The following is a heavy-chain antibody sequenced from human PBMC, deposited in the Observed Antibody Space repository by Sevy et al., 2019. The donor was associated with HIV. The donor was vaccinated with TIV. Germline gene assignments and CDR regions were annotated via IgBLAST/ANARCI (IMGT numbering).Heavy chain of an antibody. CDR1: GFTFSSYV. CDR3: XXXXXXXXXXPYYFDY. Sequence: GGSLRLSCGVSGFTFSSYVMTWVRQPPGKGLEWVSIISGSGATTSYADSVKGRFTISRDNSKNALYLQMNSLRAEDXXXXXXXXXXXXXXXXPYYFDYWGQGTLVTVSS. J-gene: IGHJ4*02. CDR2: ISGSGATT. V-gene: IGHV3-23*01.